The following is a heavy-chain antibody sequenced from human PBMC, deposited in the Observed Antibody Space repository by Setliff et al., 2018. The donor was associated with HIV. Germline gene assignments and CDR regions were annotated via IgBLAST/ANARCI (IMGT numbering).Heavy chain of an antibody. CDR3: AKEVKQWLPDAFDI. CDR1: GFTFSSYA. Sequence: SGFTFSSYAMSWVRQAPGKGLEWVSSISGSGGSTYYADSVKGRFTISRDDSKNTLFLQMNSLRAEDTAVYYCAKEVKQWLPDAFDICGQGTMVTVSS. D-gene: IGHD6-19*01. J-gene: IGHJ3*02. CDR2: ISGSGGST. V-gene: IGHV3-23*01.